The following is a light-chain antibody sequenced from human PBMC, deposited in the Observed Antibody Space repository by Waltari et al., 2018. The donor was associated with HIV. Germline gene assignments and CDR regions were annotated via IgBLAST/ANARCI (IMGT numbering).Light chain of an antibody. J-gene: IGLJ3*02. V-gene: IGLV2-14*01. CDR1: NSDVGFYNL. Sequence: QSALTQPASVSGFPGPSITISCTGANSDVGFYNLLSCYRHLPGKAPQLVIYGVDSRPSGVSDRFSGSKSSNTASLTISTLQAEDEADYYCSSYTNIDTLVFGGGTKLTVL. CDR2: GVD. CDR3: SSYTNIDTLV.